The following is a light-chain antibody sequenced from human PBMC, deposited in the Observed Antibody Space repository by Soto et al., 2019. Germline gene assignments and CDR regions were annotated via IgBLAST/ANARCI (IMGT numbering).Light chain of an antibody. Sequence: EIVLTQSPGTLSLSPGERATLSCRASQSVSSSYLAWYQQKPGQAPRLLIYGASSRATVIPDRFSGSGSGTDFTLTISRLEPEDFAVYYCQQYGRSPTTFGQGTKVDIK. J-gene: IGKJ1*01. CDR1: QSVSSSY. CDR3: QQYGRSPTT. CDR2: GAS. V-gene: IGKV3-20*01.